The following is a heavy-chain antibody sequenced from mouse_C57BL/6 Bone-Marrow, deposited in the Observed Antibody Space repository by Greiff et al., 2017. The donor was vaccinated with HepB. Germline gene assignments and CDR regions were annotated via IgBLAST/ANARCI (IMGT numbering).Heavy chain of an antibody. J-gene: IGHJ4*01. CDR1: GYSFTGYY. V-gene: IGHV1-42*01. CDR2: INPSTGGT. Sequence: EVKLQESGPELVKPGASVKISCKASGYSFTGYYMNWVKQSPEKSLEWIGEINPSTGGTTYNQKFKAKATLTVDKSSSTAYMQLKSLTSEDAAVYYCAIQLRPNTFYYYAMDYWGQGTSVTVSS. CDR3: AIQLRPNTFYYYAMDY. D-gene: IGHD3-2*02.